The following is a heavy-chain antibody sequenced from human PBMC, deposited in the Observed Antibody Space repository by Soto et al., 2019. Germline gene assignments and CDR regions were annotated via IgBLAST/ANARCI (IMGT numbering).Heavy chain of an antibody. CDR2: IIPILGIA. CDR1: GGTFSRYT. D-gene: IGHD3-10*01. J-gene: IGHJ1*01. Sequence: QVQLVQSGAEVKKPGSSVKVSCKASGGTFSRYTISWVRQAPGQGLEWMGRIIPILGIANYAQKFQGRVTITADKSTSTAYMELSSLRSEDTAVYYCARSYGSGSSYQNAEYFQHWGQGTLVTVSS. V-gene: IGHV1-69*02. CDR3: ARSYGSGSSYQNAEYFQH.